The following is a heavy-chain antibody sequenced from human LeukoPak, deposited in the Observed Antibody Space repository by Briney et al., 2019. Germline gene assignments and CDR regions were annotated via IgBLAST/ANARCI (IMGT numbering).Heavy chain of an antibody. CDR2: INPNSGGT. Sequence: GASVKVSCKASGGTFSSYAISWVRQAPGQGLEWMGWINPNSGGTNYAQKFQGRVTMTRDTSISTAYMELSRLRSDDTAVYYCASMTTVWYWGQGTLVTVSS. CDR3: ASMTTVWY. V-gene: IGHV1-2*02. D-gene: IGHD4-17*01. CDR1: GGTFSSYA. J-gene: IGHJ4*02.